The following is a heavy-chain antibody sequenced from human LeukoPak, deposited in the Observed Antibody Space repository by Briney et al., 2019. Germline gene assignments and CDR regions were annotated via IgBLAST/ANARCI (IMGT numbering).Heavy chain of an antibody. Sequence: GGSLGLSCAASGFTFSSYAMHWVRQAPGKGLEWVAVISYDGSNKYYADSVKGRFTISRDNSKNTLYLQMNSLRAEDTAVYYCASAIVAGTGYWGQGTLVTVSS. CDR1: GFTFSSYA. D-gene: IGHD6-19*01. J-gene: IGHJ4*02. CDR2: ISYDGSNK. CDR3: ASAIVAGTGY. V-gene: IGHV3-30*04.